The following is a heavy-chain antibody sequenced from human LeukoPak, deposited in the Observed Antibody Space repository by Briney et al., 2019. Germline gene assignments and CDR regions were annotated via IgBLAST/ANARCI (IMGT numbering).Heavy chain of an antibody. D-gene: IGHD5-24*01. CDR1: GFTFSSYG. V-gene: IGHV3-23*01. CDR2: ISGSGGST. Sequence: GGSLRLSCAASGFTFSSYGMSWVRQAPGKGLEWVSAISGSGGSTYYADSVKGRFTISRDNSKNTLYLQMNSLRAEDTAIYYCANGPTKDGYHYYFDYWGQGTLVIVSS. J-gene: IGHJ4*02. CDR3: ANGPTKDGYHYYFDY.